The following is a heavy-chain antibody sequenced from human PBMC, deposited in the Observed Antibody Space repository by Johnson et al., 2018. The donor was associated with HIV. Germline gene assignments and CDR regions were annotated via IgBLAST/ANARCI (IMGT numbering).Heavy chain of an antibody. V-gene: IGHV3-11*05. CDR2: ISGST. CDR1: GFTFSDYY. CDR3: ARVLGFTIDAFDI. Sequence: VHLVESGGGLVTPGGSLRLSCAASGFTFSDYYMSWIRQAPGKGLEWVSYISGSTDYADSVRGRFTLSRDNAKNSLYLQMNSLRAEDTALYYCARVLGFTIDAFDIWGQGTMVTVSS. D-gene: IGHD5-24*01. J-gene: IGHJ3*02.